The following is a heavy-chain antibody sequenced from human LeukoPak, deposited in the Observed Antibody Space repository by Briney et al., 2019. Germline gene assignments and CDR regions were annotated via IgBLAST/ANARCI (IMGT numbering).Heavy chain of an antibody. CDR3: AKELLFQH. J-gene: IGHJ1*01. CDR2: MWYDGSRE. CDR1: GFTLSTHG. D-gene: IGHD2-15*01. V-gene: IGHV3-30*02. Sequence: PGGSLRLSCAASGFTLSTHGMHWVRQAPGKGLEWVAGMWYDGSREDYADSVKGRFTISRDNSKNTLYLQMNSLRAEDTAVYYCAKELLFQHWGQGTLVTVSS.